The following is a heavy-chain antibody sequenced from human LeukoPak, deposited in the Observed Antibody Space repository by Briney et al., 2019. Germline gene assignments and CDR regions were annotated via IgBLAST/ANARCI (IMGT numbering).Heavy chain of an antibody. CDR2: ISSSSNYI. Sequence: GGSLRLSCAASGFTFSSYSMNWVRQAPGKGLEWVSSISSSSNYIYYADSVKGRFTISRDNAKNSLYLQMNSLRAEDTAVYYCAREGPRWVYVYWGQGTLVTVSS. D-gene: IGHD3-16*01. CDR1: GFTFSSYS. CDR3: AREGPRWVYVY. V-gene: IGHV3-21*01. J-gene: IGHJ4*02.